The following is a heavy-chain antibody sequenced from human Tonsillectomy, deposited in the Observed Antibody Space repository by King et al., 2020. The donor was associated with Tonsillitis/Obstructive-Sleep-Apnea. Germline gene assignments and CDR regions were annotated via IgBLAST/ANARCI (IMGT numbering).Heavy chain of an antibody. D-gene: IGHD4-17*01. V-gene: IGHV3-21*01. Sequence: QLVQSGGGLVKPGGSLRLSCAASGFTFSSYSMNWVRQAPGKGLEWVSSISSSSSYIYYADSVKGRFTISRDNAKNSLYLQMNSLRAEDTAVYYCASSTVTTNYYYYYYMDVWGKGTTVTVSS. CDR3: ASSTVTTNYYYYYYMDV. CDR1: GFTFSSYS. J-gene: IGHJ6*03. CDR2: ISSSSSYI.